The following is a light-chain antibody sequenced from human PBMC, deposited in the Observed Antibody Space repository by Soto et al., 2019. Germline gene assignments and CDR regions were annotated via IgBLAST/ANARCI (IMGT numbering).Light chain of an antibody. CDR2: GAY. Sequence: EIVLTQSPGTLSLSPGERATLSCRASQSVTSNYLAWYQQKPGQAPRLLIYGAYSRATGIPDRISGSGSGTDFTLTINRLESEDFAVYYCQQYGNSPWTFGRGTKVEIK. CDR1: QSVTSNY. V-gene: IGKV3-20*01. CDR3: QQYGNSPWT. J-gene: IGKJ1*01.